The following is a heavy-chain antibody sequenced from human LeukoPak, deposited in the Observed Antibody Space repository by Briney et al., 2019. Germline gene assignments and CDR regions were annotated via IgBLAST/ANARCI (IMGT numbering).Heavy chain of an antibody. D-gene: IGHD3-22*01. V-gene: IGHV1-46*01. Sequence: SVKVSCQASGYTFTSYYMHWVRQPAGQGLAWVGIINPSGGSTNYAQKFQGRVTMTRDTSMSTVYMELSSLRSEDTAVYYCARYRANYYDSSCYFDQWGQGTLVTISS. CDR1: GYTFTSYY. CDR3: ARYRANYYDSSCYFDQ. CDR2: INPSGGST. J-gene: IGHJ4*02.